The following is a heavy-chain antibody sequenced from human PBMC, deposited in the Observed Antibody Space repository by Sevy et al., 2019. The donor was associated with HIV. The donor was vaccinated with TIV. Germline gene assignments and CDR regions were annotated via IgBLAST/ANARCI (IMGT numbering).Heavy chain of an antibody. CDR2: IIPIFGTA. J-gene: IGHJ5*02. CDR1: GGTFSSYA. CDR3: ARTYALDGSRPLTWFDP. D-gene: IGHD2-8*01. Sequence: ASVKVSCKASGGTFSSYAISWVRQAPGQGLEWMGGIIPIFGTANYAQKFQGRVTITADESTSTAYMELSSLRSEDTAVYYCARTYALDGSRPLTWFDPWGQGTLVTVSS. V-gene: IGHV1-69*13.